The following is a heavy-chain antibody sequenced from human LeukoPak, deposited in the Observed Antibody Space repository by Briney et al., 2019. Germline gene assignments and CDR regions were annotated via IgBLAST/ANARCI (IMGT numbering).Heavy chain of an antibody. Sequence: PGGSLRLSCAASGHTFSSYWMSWVRQAPGKGLEWVANKKQDGSEKYYVDSVKGRFTISRDNAKNSLYLQMNSLRAEDTAVYYCARFLKYQLLHGGFYFDYWGQGTLVTVSS. CDR3: ARFLKYQLLHGGFYFDY. CDR2: KKQDGSEK. V-gene: IGHV3-7*01. CDR1: GHTFSSYW. J-gene: IGHJ4*02. D-gene: IGHD2-2*01.